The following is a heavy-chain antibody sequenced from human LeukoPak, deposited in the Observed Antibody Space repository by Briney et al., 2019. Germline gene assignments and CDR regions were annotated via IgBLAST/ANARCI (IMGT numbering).Heavy chain of an antibody. CDR1: GFTFSSYW. D-gene: IGHD6-19*01. V-gene: IGHV3-74*01. CDR3: ATQRSGWHYFDY. J-gene: IGHJ4*02. CDR2: INSDASSA. Sequence: GGSLRLSCAASGFTFSSYWMHWVRHAPGKGLVWVSRINSDASSASYADSVKGRFTISRDNAKNTLYLQMNSLRAEDTAVYYCATQRSGWHYFDYWGQGTLVTVSS.